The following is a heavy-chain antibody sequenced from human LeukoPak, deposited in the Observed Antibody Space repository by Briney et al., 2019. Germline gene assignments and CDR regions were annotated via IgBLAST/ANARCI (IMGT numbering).Heavy chain of an antibody. J-gene: IGHJ6*02. CDR3: ARGGSPSFYSYVMDV. D-gene: IGHD2-15*01. CDR1: GCTFTSYY. V-gene: IGHV1-46*01. CDR2: INPSGGST. Sequence: ASVKVSCKASGCTFTSYYMHWVRQAPGQGLEWMGIINPSGGSTSYAQKFQGRVTMTRDTSTSTVYMELSSLRSEDTAVYYCARGGSPSFYSYVMDVWGQGTTVTVSS.